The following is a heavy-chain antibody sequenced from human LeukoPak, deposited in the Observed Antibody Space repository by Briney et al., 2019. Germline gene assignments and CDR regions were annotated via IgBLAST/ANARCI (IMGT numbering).Heavy chain of an antibody. D-gene: IGHD3-22*01. V-gene: IGHV1-18*01. Sequence: ASVKVSCKASGYTFTSYGISWVRQAPGQGLEWMGWINAYNGNTNYAQKLQGRVTMTTDTSTSTAYMELRSLRSDDTAVYYCARVLSDYYDSSGYYPGSFDYWGQGTLVTVSS. CDR1: GYTFTSYG. CDR2: INAYNGNT. J-gene: IGHJ4*02. CDR3: ARVLSDYYDSSGYYPGSFDY.